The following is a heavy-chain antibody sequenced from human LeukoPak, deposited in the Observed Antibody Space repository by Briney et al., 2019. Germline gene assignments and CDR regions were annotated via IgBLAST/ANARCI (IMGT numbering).Heavy chain of an antibody. Sequence: SVKVSCKASGGTFSSYTISWVRQAPGQGLEWIGRIIPILGIANYAQKFQGRVTITADKSTSTAYTELSSLRSEDTAVYYCARTGYCTNGVCYAHYYYYYMDVWGKGTTVTVSS. CDR2: IIPILGIA. V-gene: IGHV1-69*02. CDR3: ARTGYCTNGVCYAHYYYYYMDV. CDR1: GGTFSSYT. D-gene: IGHD2-8*01. J-gene: IGHJ6*03.